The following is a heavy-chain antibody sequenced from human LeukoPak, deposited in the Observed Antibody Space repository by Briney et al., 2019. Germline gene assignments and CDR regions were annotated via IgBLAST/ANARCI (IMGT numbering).Heavy chain of an antibody. J-gene: IGHJ3*02. Sequence: SLRLSXXXSGXXFSSYAMSWVRQAPGKGLEWVSAISGSGGGTYYADSVKGRFTISRDNSKNTLYLQMNSLRAEDTAVYYCAKDRDSYGWDAFDIWGQGTMVTVSS. D-gene: IGHD5-18*01. V-gene: IGHV3-23*01. CDR2: ISGSGGGT. CDR1: GXXFSSYA. CDR3: AKDRDSYGWDAFDI.